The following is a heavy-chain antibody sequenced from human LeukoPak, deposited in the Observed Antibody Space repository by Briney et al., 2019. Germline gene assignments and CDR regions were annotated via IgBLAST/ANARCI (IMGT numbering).Heavy chain of an antibody. CDR3: TRNYNNAFDI. CDR1: GFSFSSYW. Sequence: GGSLRLSCAASGFSFSSYWMSWVRQAPGKGLERVANIKPDGSDKRYVDSVKGRLTISRDNAQNSLYLQMNSLRGDDTAVYYCTRNYNNAFDIWGQGTMVTVSS. J-gene: IGHJ3*02. V-gene: IGHV3-7*01. CDR2: IKPDGSDK. D-gene: IGHD3-22*01.